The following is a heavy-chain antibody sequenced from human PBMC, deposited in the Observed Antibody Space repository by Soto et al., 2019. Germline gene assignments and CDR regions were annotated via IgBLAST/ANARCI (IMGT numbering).Heavy chain of an antibody. V-gene: IGHV3-74*01. CDR3: ASEAVYYYGMDV. D-gene: IGHD6-19*01. Sequence: GGSLRLSCVASGFTFSKFWMHWVRQAPGKGLVWVSRINSDGSGTDYADSVKGRFTISRDNAKNTLYLQVNSLRAEDTAVYYCASEAVYYYGMDVWGLGPTFTVSS. CDR2: INSDGSGT. J-gene: IGHJ6*02. CDR1: GFTFSKFW.